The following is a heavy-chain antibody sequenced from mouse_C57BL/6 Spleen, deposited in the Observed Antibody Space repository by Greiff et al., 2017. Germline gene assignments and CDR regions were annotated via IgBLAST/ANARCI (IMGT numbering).Heavy chain of an antibody. V-gene: IGHV1-15*01. CDR3: TRSPAWFAY. CDR2: IDPDTGGT. CDR1: GYTFTDYE. Sequence: VQLQQSGAELVRPGASVTLSCKASGYTFTDYEMHWVKQTPVPGLEWIGAIDPDTGGTAYNQKFKGKAILTADKSSSTAYMELRSLTSEDSAVYYCTRSPAWFAYWGQGTLVTVSA. J-gene: IGHJ3*01.